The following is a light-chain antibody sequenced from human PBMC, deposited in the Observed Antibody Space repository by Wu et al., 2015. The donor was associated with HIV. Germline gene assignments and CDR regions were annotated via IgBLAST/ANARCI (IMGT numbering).Light chain of an antibody. CDR1: QSVSSSY. V-gene: IGKV3-20*01. Sequence: EIVLTQSPGTLSLSPGQRATLSCRASQSVSSSYLAWYQQKPGQPPRLLIYGASSRATGIPDRFSGSGPGTDFTLSISRLEPEDFAVYYCQHYQTFGQGTKVEIK. CDR2: GAS. J-gene: IGKJ1*01. CDR3: QHYQT.